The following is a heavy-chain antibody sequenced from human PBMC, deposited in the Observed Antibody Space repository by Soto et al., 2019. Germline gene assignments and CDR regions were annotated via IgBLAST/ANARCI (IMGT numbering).Heavy chain of an antibody. D-gene: IGHD3-10*01. Sequence: SETLSLTCTVSGGSISSYYWSWIRQPAGKGLEWIGRIYTSGSTNYNPSLKSRVTMSVDTSKNQFSLKLSSVTAADTAVYYCAREHHTVRGVTLYYYYYGMDVWGQGTTATVSS. CDR1: GGSISSYY. CDR3: AREHHTVRGVTLYYYYYGMDV. V-gene: IGHV4-4*07. J-gene: IGHJ6*02. CDR2: IYTSGST.